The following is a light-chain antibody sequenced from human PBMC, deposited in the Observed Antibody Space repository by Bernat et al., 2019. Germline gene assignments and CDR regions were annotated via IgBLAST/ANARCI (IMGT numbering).Light chain of an antibody. J-gene: IGKJ1*01. CDR3: QQGYNTPT. CDR2: AAS. CDR1: QSISSY. Sequence: DIQMTQSPSSLSASVGDRVTITCRASQSISSYLNWYQQKPGKAPKLLIYAASSLQSGVPSRFSGSGSGTDFTLTISSLQPEDFATYYCQQGYNTPTFGQGTKVEIK. V-gene: IGKV1-39*01.